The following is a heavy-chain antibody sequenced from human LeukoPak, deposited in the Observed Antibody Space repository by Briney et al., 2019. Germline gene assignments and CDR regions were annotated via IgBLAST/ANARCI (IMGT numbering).Heavy chain of an antibody. CDR1: GGSISSYY. CDR2: IYYSGST. J-gene: IGHJ4*02. D-gene: IGHD4-11*01. V-gene: IGHV4-59*01. Sequence: SETLSLTCTVSGGSISSYYWSWIRQPPGKGLEWIGYIYYSGSTNHNPSLKSRVTISVDTSKNQFSLKLSSPTAADTAVYYCARVPDSNYPYYFDYWGQGTLVTVSS. CDR3: ARVPDSNYPYYFDY.